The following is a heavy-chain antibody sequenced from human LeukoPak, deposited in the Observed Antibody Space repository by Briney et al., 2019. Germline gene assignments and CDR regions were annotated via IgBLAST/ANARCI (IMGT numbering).Heavy chain of an antibody. J-gene: IGHJ6*03. Sequence: SETLSLTCTVSGGSISSSSYYCGWIRQPPGKGLEWIGSIYYNGSTYYNPSLKSRVTISVDTSKNQFSLKLSSVTAADTAVYYCASGYYYDSSGKYYYYMDVWGKGTTVTVSS. V-gene: IGHV4-39*01. CDR2: IYYNGST. CDR1: GGSISSSSYY. CDR3: ASGYYYDSSGKYYYYMDV. D-gene: IGHD3-22*01.